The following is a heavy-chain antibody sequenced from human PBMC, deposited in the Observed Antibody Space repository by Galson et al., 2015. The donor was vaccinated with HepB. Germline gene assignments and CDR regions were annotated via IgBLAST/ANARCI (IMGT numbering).Heavy chain of an antibody. CDR3: ARVLVAGTLYYYMDV. J-gene: IGHJ6*03. CDR1: GGTFSSYG. Sequence: SVKVSCKASGGTFSSYGISWVRQAPGQGLEWMGGIIPIFGTPNYVQRFQGRVTITADESTSTAYMELSSLGSEDTAVYYCARVLVAGTLYYYMDVWGEGTTVTVSS. CDR2: IIPIFGTP. D-gene: IGHD6-19*01. V-gene: IGHV1-69*13.